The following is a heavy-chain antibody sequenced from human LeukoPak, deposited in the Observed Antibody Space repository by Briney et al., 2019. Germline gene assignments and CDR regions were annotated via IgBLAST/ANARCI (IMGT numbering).Heavy chain of an antibody. CDR3: ARSPTVTQTFDY. J-gene: IGHJ4*02. CDR1: GFTFSDYY. CDR2: ISSSGSTI. V-gene: IGHV3-11*01. Sequence: PGGSLRLSCAASGFTFSDYYMSWIRQAPGKGLEWVSYISSSGSTIYYADSVKGRFTISRDNAKNSLYLQMNSRRAEDTAVYYCARSPTVTQTFDYWGQGTLVTVSS. D-gene: IGHD4-17*01.